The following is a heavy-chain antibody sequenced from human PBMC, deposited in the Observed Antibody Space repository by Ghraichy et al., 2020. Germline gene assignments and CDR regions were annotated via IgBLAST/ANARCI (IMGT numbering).Heavy chain of an antibody. J-gene: IGHJ6*02. CDR2: IIPIVGTT. CDR1: GGTFSTYG. CDR3: AREIVVEVAGTYYYYGLDV. D-gene: IGHD2-15*01. V-gene: IGHV1-69*13. Sequence: SVKVSCKAAGGTFSTYGISWVRQAPGQGLEWLGGIIPIVGTTTYVQKFQGRVTITADESTSTAYMELSSLRSEDTAMYYCAREIVVEVAGTYYYYGLDVWGQGTTVTVSS.